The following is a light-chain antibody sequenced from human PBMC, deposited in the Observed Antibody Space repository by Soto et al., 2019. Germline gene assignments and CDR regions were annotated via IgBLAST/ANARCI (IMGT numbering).Light chain of an antibody. CDR1: QSVSSNY. J-gene: IGKJ2*01. V-gene: IGKV3-20*01. CDR2: GAS. CDR3: QQYGRSPPFA. Sequence: EIVLTQSPGTLSLSPGERATLSCRASQSVSSNYIAWYQQNPGQAPRPLIYGASTRATGIPDRFSGSGSGTDFTLTISRLEPEDFAVYFCQQYGRSPPFAFGQGTKVDIK.